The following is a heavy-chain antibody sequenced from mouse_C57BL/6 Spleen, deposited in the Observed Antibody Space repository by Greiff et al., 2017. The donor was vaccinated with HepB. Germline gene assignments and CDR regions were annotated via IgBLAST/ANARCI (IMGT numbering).Heavy chain of an antibody. Sequence: VKLQQSGAELVRPGASVTLSCKASGYTFTDYEMHWVKQTPVHGLEWIGAIDPETGGTAYNQKFKGKAILTADKSSSTAYMELRSLTSEDSAVYYCGGHWYFDVWGTGTTVTVSS. CDR1: GYTFTDYE. CDR3: GGHWYFDV. V-gene: IGHV1-15*01. CDR2: IDPETGGT. J-gene: IGHJ1*03.